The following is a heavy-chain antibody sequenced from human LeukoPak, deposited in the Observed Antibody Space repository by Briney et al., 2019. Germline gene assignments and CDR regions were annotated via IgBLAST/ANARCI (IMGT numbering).Heavy chain of an antibody. D-gene: IGHD1-1*01. CDR3: AKYIQNVLAVFDP. CDR1: GFTVSSSH. Sequence: GGSLRLSCEASGFTVSSSHLGWVRQAPGKGLEWVSVILSDGDTYYVDSVKGRFTISRDNSKNTLYLQMNSLRAEDTAVYYCAKYIQNVLAVFDPWGQGTLVTVSS. V-gene: IGHV3-66*01. CDR2: ILSDGDT. J-gene: IGHJ5*02.